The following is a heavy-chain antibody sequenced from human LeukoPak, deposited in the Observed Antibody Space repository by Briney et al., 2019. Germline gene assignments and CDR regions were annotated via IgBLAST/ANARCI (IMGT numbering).Heavy chain of an antibody. CDR1: GFTFSSYG. CDR3: AKDRVTIFGVVIGPFDY. D-gene: IGHD3-3*01. V-gene: IGHV3-30*02. CDR2: IRYDGSNK. J-gene: IGHJ4*02. Sequence: GGSLRLSCAASGFTFSSYGMHWVRQAPGKGLEWVAFIRYDGSNKYYADSVKGRFTISRDNSKNTLYLQMNSLRAEDTAVYYCAKDRVTIFGVVIGPFDYWGQGTLVTVSS.